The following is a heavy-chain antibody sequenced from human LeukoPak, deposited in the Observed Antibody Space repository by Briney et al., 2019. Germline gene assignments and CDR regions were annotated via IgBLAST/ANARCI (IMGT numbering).Heavy chain of an antibody. V-gene: IGHV1-24*01. CDR1: GYTLTELS. J-gene: IGHJ4*02. Sequence: ASVKVSCKVSGYTLTELSLHWVRQAPGKGLEWMGGFDPEDGETIYAQKFQGRVTMTEDTSTDTAYMELSSLRSEDTAVYYCATPNVLRYFDWLEGFDYWGQGTLVTVSS. CDR3: ATPNVLRYFDWLEGFDY. CDR2: FDPEDGET. D-gene: IGHD3-9*01.